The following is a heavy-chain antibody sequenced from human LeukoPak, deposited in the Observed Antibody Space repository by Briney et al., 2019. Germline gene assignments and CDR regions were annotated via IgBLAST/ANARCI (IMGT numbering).Heavy chain of an antibody. J-gene: IGHJ4*02. CDR2: IRGNAYGGTT. CDR1: GFTFGDYA. Sequence: PGGSLRLSCTASGFTFGDYAMSWVRQAPGKGLEWVGVIRGNAYGGTTEYAASVKGRFTISRADSKSIAHLQMNSLKTEDTGVYYCARDSLGVAGMVDYWGQGPLVTVSS. D-gene: IGHD6-19*01. V-gene: IGHV3-49*04. CDR3: ARDSLGVAGMVDY.